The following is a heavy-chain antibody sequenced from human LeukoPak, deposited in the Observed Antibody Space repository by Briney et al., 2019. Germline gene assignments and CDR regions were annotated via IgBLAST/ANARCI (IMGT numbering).Heavy chain of an antibody. CDR2: IYYSGST. CDR1: GGSISSYY. V-gene: IGHV4-59*01. J-gene: IGHJ3*02. Sequence: SETLSLTCTVSGGSISSYYWSWIRQPPGKGLEWIGYIYYSGSTNYNPSLKSRVTISVDTSKNQFSLKLSSVTAADIAVYYCVRGNYDNRGYSNAFDIWGQGAMVTVSS. D-gene: IGHD3-22*01. CDR3: VRGNYDNRGYSNAFDI.